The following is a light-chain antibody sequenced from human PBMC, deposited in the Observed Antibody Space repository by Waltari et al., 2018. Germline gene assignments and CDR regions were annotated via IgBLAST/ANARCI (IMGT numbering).Light chain of an antibody. CDR1: QSVSSY. J-gene: IGKJ5*01. Sequence: DIVLTQSPASLSLSPGERATLSCRASQSVSSYLAWYQQKPGPAPRLLIYDASNRATGIPARFSGSGSGTDFTLTISSLEPEDFAVYYCQQRRDWPITFGQGTRLEIK. CDR3: QQRRDWPIT. CDR2: DAS. V-gene: IGKV3-11*01.